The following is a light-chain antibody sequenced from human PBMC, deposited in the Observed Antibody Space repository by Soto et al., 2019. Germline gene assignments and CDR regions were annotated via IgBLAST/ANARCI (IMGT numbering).Light chain of an antibody. J-gene: IGKJ2*01. CDR1: QDISNS. CDR3: QQFHSLPYT. V-gene: IGKV1-33*01. Sequence: DIPMTQSPSSLSASVGDRVTITCQASQDISNSLIWYQQKSGKAPKLLIYGASDLESGVPSGFSGGGSGTYFNFTISSLQPEDIATYFCQQFHSLPYTVGQGNKLEIK. CDR2: GAS.